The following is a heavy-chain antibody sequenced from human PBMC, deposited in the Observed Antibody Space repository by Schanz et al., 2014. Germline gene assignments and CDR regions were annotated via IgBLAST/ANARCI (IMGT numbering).Heavy chain of an antibody. J-gene: IGHJ3*02. CDR3: ARDGAGRAPDAFDI. V-gene: IGHV3-23*04. D-gene: IGHD1-26*01. CDR1: GFTFSSYA. Sequence: DVQLVESGGGLVQSGGSLRLSCAASGFTFSSYAMSWVRQAPGKGLEWVSAISGSGGDTYYADSMRGRFTISRDNAKNSLYLQMNSLRAEDTAVYYCARDGAGRAPDAFDIWGQGTMVTVSS. CDR2: ISGSGGDT.